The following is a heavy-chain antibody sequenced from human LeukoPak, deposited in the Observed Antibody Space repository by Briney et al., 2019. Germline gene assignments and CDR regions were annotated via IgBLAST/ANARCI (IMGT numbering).Heavy chain of an antibody. CDR2: ISYDGSNQ. V-gene: IGHV3-30-3*01. CDR3: AREEGYYFDY. J-gene: IGHJ4*02. CDR1: GFTFSSYA. Sequence: GGSLRLSCAASGFTFSSYAMHWVRQAPGKGLEWVADISYDGSNQHYADSVKGRFTISRDNSKNTMYLQMNSLRAEDTAVYYCAREEGYYFDYWGQGTLVTVSS.